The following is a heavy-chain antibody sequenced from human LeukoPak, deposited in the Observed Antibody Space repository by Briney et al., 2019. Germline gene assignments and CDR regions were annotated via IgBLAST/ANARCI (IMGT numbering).Heavy chain of an antibody. J-gene: IGHJ6*04. Sequence: ASVKVSCKASGYTFTGYYMHWVRQAPGQGLEWMGWINPNSGGTNYAQKFQGWATMTRDTSISTAYMELSRLRSDDTAVYYCARELIAVAGTPYYYYGLDVWGKGTTVTVSS. CDR2: INPNSGGT. V-gene: IGHV1-2*04. CDR3: ARELIAVAGTPYYYYGLDV. D-gene: IGHD6-19*01. CDR1: GYTFTGYY.